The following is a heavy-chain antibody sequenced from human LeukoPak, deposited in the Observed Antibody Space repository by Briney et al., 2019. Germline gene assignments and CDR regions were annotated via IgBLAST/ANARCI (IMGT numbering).Heavy chain of an antibody. Sequence: SETLSLTCSVSGVSITSYHWSWIRQPRGKGLEGLGYFYYSGITNYNPSLTSRVTISVDTSKNQFSLRLSSVTAADTAFYYCARHRSATGWTYFDYWGQGTLATVSS. CDR3: ARHRSATGWTYFDY. D-gene: IGHD1-1*01. V-gene: IGHV4-59*08. J-gene: IGHJ4*02. CDR2: FYYSGIT. CDR1: GVSITSYH.